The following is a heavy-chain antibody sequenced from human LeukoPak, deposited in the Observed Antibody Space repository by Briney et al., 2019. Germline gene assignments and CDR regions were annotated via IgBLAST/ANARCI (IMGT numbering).Heavy chain of an antibody. CDR2: ISSSGSTI. J-gene: IGHJ4*02. Sequence: PGGSLRLSCAASGFTFSSHGMNWVRQAPGKGLEWVSYISSSGSTIYYADSVKGRFTISRDNSKNSLYLQMNSLRAEDTAVYYCARDTHLGSVNYYDSSGYYLPFDYWGQGTLVTVSS. CDR3: ARDTHLGSVNYYDSSGYYLPFDY. V-gene: IGHV3-48*01. CDR1: GFTFSSHG. D-gene: IGHD3-22*01.